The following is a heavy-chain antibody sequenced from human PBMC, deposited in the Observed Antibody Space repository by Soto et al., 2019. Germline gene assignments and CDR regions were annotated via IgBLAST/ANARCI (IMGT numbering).Heavy chain of an antibody. CDR3: ATSKNYYDSSGPFDY. V-gene: IGHV3-33*01. CDR2: IWSDGSNH. Sequence: VGSLRLSCSASGFTFSSYGMHWVRQTPGKGLEWVAVIWSDGSNHYYVDSVKGRFTISRDNSKNTLYLQMNSLRAADTAVYYCATSKNYYDSSGPFDYWGQGTLVTVSS. CDR1: GFTFSSYG. J-gene: IGHJ4*02. D-gene: IGHD3-22*01.